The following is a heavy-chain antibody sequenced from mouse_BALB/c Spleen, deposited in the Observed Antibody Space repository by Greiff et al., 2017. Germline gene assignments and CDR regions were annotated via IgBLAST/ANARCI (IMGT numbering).Heavy chain of an antibody. CDR3: ATSAMIITMDY. CDR2: IWAGGSK. CDR1: GFSLTSYG. V-gene: IGHV2-9*02. D-gene: IGHD2-4*01. Sequence: VKLMESGPGLVAPSQSLSITCTVSGFSLTSYGVHWVRQPPGKGLEWLGVIWAGGSKNYYSALMSGLSISKDNSKSPVFLKMNSLQTDDTAMYYCATSAMIITMDYWGQGTSVTVSS. J-gene: IGHJ4*01.